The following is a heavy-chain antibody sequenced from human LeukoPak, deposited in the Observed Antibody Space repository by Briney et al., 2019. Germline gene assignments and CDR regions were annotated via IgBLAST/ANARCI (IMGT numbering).Heavy chain of an antibody. CDR3: AKRPDCSTTNCFRFEY. CDR2: NGDGGST. Sequence: PGGSLRLSCAASGFTFSTYAMSWIRQAPGQGLEWVSSNGDGGSTYYAESVKGRFTVSRDNSKNTLYLQMDSLRAEDTAVYYCAKRPDCSTTNCFRFEYWGQGTLVTVSS. CDR1: GFTFSTYA. V-gene: IGHV3-23*01. J-gene: IGHJ4*02. D-gene: IGHD2-2*01.